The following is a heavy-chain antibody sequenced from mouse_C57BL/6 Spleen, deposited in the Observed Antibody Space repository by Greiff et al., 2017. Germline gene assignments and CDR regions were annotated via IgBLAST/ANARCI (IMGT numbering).Heavy chain of an antibody. V-gene: IGHV1-42*01. J-gene: IGHJ4*01. CDR2: INPSTGGT. D-gene: IGHD1-1*01. Sequence: EVHLVESGPELVKPGASVKISCKASGYSFTGYYMNWVKQSPEKSLEWIGEINPSTGGTTYNQKFKAKATLTVDKSSSTAYMQLKSLTSEDSAVYYCATTVVATEAMDYWGQGTSVTVSS. CDR3: ATTVVATEAMDY. CDR1: GYSFTGYY.